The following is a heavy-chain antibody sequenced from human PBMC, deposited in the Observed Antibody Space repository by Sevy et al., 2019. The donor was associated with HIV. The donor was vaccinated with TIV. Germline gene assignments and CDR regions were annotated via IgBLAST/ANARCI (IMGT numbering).Heavy chain of an antibody. V-gene: IGHV3-23*01. CDR2: ISGSGGST. J-gene: IGHJ3*02. CDR1: GFTFSSYA. D-gene: IGHD3-3*01. Sequence: GGSLRLSCAASGFTFSSYAMSWVRQAPGKGLEWVSAISGSGGSTYYADSVKGRFTISRDNAKNSLYLQMNSLRAEDTAVYYCARVGYYDFWSGYYNPQDAFDIWGQGTMVTVSS. CDR3: ARVGYYDFWSGYYNPQDAFDI.